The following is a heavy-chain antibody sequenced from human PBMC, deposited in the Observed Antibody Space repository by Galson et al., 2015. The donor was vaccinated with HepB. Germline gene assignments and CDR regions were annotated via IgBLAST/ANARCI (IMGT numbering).Heavy chain of an antibody. CDR2: IEGTGRT. CDR1: GFTVNSNY. J-gene: IGHJ4*02. Sequence: LRLSCAASGFTVNSNYMSWVRLTPGRRLEWVSAIEGTGRTDYADSVEGRFTISRDNSKNTVYLQMDSLSAEDTAQYYCAVNMRRGTSDYWGQGTLVTVSS. D-gene: IGHD1-1*01. CDR3: AVNMRRGTSDY. V-gene: IGHV3-53*01.